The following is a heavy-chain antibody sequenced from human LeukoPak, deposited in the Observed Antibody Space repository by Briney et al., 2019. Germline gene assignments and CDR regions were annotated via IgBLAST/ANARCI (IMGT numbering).Heavy chain of an antibody. D-gene: IGHD4-11*01. CDR2: INHSGST. CDR3: ARLTVTTKDDY. J-gene: IGHJ4*02. CDR1: GGSFSGYY. V-gene: IGHV4-34*01. Sequence: PSETLSLTCAVYGGSFSGYYWSWIRQPPGKGLEWIGEINHSGSTNYNPSLKSRVTISVDTSKNQFSLKLSSVTAADTAVYCCARLTVTTKDDYWGQGTLVTVSS.